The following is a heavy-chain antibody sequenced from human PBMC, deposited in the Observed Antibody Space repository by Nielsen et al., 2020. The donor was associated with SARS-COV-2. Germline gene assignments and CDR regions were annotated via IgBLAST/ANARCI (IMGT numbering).Heavy chain of an antibody. CDR2: IYYSGST. CDR1: GGSISSYY. CDR3: ARRRGSYGAFDI. D-gene: IGHD1-26*01. V-gene: IGHV4-59*12. Sequence: SETLSLTCTVSGGSISSYYWSWIRQPPGKGLEWIGYIYYSGSTNYNPSLKSRVTISVDTSKNQFSLKLSSVTAADTAVYYCARRRGSYGAFDIWGQGTMVTVSS. J-gene: IGHJ3*02.